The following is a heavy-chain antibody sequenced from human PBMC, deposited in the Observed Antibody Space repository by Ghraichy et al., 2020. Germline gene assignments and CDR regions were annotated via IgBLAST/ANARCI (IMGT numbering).Heavy chain of an antibody. J-gene: IGHJ5*02. CDR3: AREVVVPDSNSPDGGNSLGARNNWFDP. CDR2: INHSGST. V-gene: IGHV4-34*01. Sequence: SETLSLTCAVYGGSFSGYYWSWIRQPPGKGLEWIGEINHSGSTNYNPSLKSRVTISVDTSKNQFSLKLSSVTAADTAVYYCAREVVVPDSNSPDGGNSLGARNNWFDPWGQGTLVTVSS. CDR1: GGSFSGYY. D-gene: IGHD4-23*01.